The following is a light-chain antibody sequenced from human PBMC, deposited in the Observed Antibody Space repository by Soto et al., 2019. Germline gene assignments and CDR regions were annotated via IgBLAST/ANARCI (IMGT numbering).Light chain of an antibody. CDR2: GGS. Sequence: IVLTQSPGTLSLSPGERATLSCRASQSADSDYFAWYQQKPGQAPRLLIYGGSRRATGIPDRFSGGGSGTDFTLTISRLEDEDYAVYYCQLYNPGMFDQGTKVEI. J-gene: IGKJ1*01. V-gene: IGKV3-20*01. CDR1: QSADSDY. CDR3: QLYNPGM.